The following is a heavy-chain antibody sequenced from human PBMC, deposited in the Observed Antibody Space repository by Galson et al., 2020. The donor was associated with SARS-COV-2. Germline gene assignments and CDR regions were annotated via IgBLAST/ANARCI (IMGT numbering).Heavy chain of an antibody. V-gene: IGHV3-48*03. CDR2: ISSSGSTI. J-gene: IGHJ6*02. D-gene: IGHD6-19*01. CDR1: GFTFSSYE. Sequence: GGSLRLSCAASGFTFSSYEMNWVRQAPGKGLEWVSYISSSGSTIYYADSVKGRFTISRDNAKNSLYLQMNSLRAEDTAVYYCARGNGYSSGWHQTGLYYYGMDVWGQGTTVTVSS. CDR3: ARGNGYSSGWHQTGLYYYGMDV.